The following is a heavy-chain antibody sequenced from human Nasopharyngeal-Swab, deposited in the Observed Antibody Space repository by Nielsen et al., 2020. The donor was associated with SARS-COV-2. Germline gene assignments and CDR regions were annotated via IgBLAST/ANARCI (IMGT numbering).Heavy chain of an antibody. D-gene: IGHD2-15*01. CDR1: GFTFSSYS. CDR3: ARDWGLGYCSGGSCYSNSMQAFDI. Sequence: GASLKISCAASGFTFSSYSMNWVRQAPGKGLEWASSISSSSSYIYYADSVKGQFTISRDNAKNSLYLQMNSLRAEDTAVYYCARDWGLGYCSGGSCYSNSMQAFDIWGQGTMVT. CDR2: ISSSSSYI. V-gene: IGHV3-21*01. J-gene: IGHJ3*02.